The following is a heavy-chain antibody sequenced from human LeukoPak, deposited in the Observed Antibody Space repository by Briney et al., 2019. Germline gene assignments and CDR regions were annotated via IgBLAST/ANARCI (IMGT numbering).Heavy chain of an antibody. CDR2: INSDESST. CDR3: ARAHSSGWYYFDS. CDR1: GFTFTSYW. Sequence: GGFLRLSCAASGFTFTSYWMHWVRQAPGKGLVWVSRINSDESSTSYADSVKGRFTISRDNAKNTLYLQMNSLRAEDTAVYYCARAHSSGWYYFDSWGQGTLVTVSS. V-gene: IGHV3-74*01. D-gene: IGHD6-19*01. J-gene: IGHJ4*02.